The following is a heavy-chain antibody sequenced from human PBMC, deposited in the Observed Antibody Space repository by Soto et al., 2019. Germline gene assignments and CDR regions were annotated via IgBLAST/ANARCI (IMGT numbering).Heavy chain of an antibody. J-gene: IGHJ4*02. Sequence: SETLSLTCTVSGDSVSSDSYYWTWIRQPPGKGLEWIGYIYSSGSTNYNPSLKSRVTISLDTSSNQFSLELTSVTAADTAVYYCARVISDSGSYYLFDYWGQGTLVTVSS. CDR3: ARVISDSGSYYLFDY. D-gene: IGHD1-26*01. CDR1: GDSVSSDSYY. CDR2: IYSSGST. V-gene: IGHV4-61*01.